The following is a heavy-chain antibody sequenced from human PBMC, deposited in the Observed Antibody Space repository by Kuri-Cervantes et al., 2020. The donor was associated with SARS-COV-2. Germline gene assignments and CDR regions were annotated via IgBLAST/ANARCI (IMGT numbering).Heavy chain of an antibody. V-gene: IGHV1-2*02. CDR1: GYTFTGYY. CDR2: INPNSGGT. Sequence: ASVKVSCKASGYTFTGYYMHWVRQAPGQGLEWMGWINPNSGGTNYAQKFQGRVTMTRDTSISTAYMELSRLRSDDTAVYYCASSEDRITIFGPVSFDIWGQGTMVTGSS. D-gene: IGHD3-3*01. CDR3: ASSEDRITIFGPVSFDI. J-gene: IGHJ3*02.